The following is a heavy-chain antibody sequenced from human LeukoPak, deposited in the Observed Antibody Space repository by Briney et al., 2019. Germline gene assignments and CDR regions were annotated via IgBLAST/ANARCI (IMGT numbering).Heavy chain of an antibody. D-gene: IGHD3-16*02. V-gene: IGHV1-2*02. CDR2: INPSSGDT. J-gene: IGHJ4*02. Sequence: GASVTVSCKASGYTFSGYQIHWVRQAPGQGLEWMGWINPSSGDTNYAQKFQGRVTMTSDTSISTAYMELSRLSSDDTAVYSCARGAVSGTYRYLYWGQGTLVTVSS. CDR3: ARGAVSGTYRYLY. CDR1: GYTFSGYQ.